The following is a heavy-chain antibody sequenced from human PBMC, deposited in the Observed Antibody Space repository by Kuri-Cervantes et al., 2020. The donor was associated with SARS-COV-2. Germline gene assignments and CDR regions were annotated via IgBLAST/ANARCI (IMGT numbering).Heavy chain of an antibody. CDR2: IYYSGST. D-gene: IGHD1-26*01. Sequence: GSLRLSCTVSGGSISSHYWSWIRQPPGKGLEWIGYIYYSGSTNYNPSLKSRVTMSLDTSTNHFSLKLTSVTAADTAVYYCARDVGATTAYYYYYMDVWGKGTTVTVSS. V-gene: IGHV4-59*11. CDR1: GGSISSHY. J-gene: IGHJ6*03. CDR3: ARDVGATTAYYYYYMDV.